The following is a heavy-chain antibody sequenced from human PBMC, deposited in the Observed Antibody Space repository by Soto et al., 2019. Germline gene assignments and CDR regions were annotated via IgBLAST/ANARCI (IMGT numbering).Heavy chain of an antibody. V-gene: IGHV3-30*18. CDR2: ISYDGSRT. D-gene: IGHD6-19*01. CDR3: AKSMAVAFPGFYGLDV. CDR1: GFTFSIFG. Sequence: QVQLVESGGGVVQPGRSLRLSCAASGFTFSIFGMHWVLQAPGKGLEWVAVISYDGSRTYYRDSVKGRFTISRDSSKNTLYLQMNGLRAEDTAVYYCAKSMAVAFPGFYGLDVWGQGTTVTVSS. J-gene: IGHJ6*02.